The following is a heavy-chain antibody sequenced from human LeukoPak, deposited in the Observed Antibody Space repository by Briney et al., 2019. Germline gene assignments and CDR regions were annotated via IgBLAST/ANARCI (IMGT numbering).Heavy chain of an antibody. CDR2: IYSGGST. V-gene: IGHV3-NL1*01. D-gene: IGHD6-13*01. CDR1: GFTFSSYG. J-gene: IGHJ3*02. Sequence: PGGSLRLSCAASGFTFSSYGMHWVRQAPGKGLEWVSVIYSGGSTYNADSVKGRFTISRDNSKDTLYLQMNSLRAEDTAVYYCARGIAAATFDIWGRGTMVTVSS. CDR3: ARGIAAATFDI.